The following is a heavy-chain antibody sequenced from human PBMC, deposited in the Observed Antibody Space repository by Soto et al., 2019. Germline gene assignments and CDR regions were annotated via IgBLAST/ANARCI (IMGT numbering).Heavy chain of an antibody. Sequence: QVQLVQSGAEVKKPGSSVKVSCKTSGDTFNFYTIHWVRQAPGQGLEWLGRIIPMVGMANYAQRFQGRVTMMADKSTSTACMQLTGLRSEDSAVYYCATSYGSGSRPFDNWGQGTLVSVSS. CDR2: IIPMVGMA. CDR1: GDTFNFYT. J-gene: IGHJ4*02. CDR3: ATSYGSGSRPFDN. D-gene: IGHD3-10*01. V-gene: IGHV1-69*02.